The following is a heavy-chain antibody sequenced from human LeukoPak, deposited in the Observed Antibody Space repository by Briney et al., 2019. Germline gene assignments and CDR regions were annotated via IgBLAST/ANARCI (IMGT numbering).Heavy chain of an antibody. CDR2: IIPIFGTA. J-gene: IGHJ4*02. CDR1: GGTFSSYA. D-gene: IGHD5-12*01. V-gene: IGHV1-69*13. Sequence: SVKVSCKASGGTFSSYAISWVRQAPGQGLEWMGGIIPIFGTANYAQKFQGRVTITADESTSTAYMELSSLRSEDTAVYYCASDNPGGGYDPYFDYWGQGTLVTVSS. CDR3: ASDNPGGGYDPYFDY.